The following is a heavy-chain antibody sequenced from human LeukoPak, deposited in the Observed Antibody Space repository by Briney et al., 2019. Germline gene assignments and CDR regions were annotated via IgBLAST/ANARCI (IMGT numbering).Heavy chain of an antibody. Sequence: SETLSLTCTVSGDSIRSYYWSWIRQPPGKGLEWIGYIYHSRGTMYNPSLKSRVTISVDTSKNQFSLKVASVTAADTAVYYCARHADIAASGNGRDVGGQGPTVTVSS. J-gene: IGHJ6*02. V-gene: IGHV4-59*08. CDR1: GDSIRSYY. CDR3: ARHADIAASGNGRDV. CDR2: IYHSRGT. D-gene: IGHD6-13*01.